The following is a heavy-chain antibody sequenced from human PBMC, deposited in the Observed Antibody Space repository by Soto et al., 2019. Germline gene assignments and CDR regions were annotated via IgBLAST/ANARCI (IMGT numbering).Heavy chain of an antibody. CDR3: AKRVRRIIIRQGVDV. Sequence: GGSLRLSCAASGFTFSSYAMAWVRQAPGKGLEWVSCISGSGDTTYHADSVSGRFTISRDNSKNTVYLQMSSLRTNDTDIYWCAKRVRRIIIRQGVDVWGQGTPVTVSS. J-gene: IGHJ6*02. V-gene: IGHV3-23*01. CDR2: ISGSGDTT. D-gene: IGHD3-10*01. CDR1: GFTFSSYA.